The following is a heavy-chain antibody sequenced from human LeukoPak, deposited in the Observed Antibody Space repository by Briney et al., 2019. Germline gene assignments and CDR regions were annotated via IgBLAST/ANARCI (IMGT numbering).Heavy chain of an antibody. D-gene: IGHD3-22*01. CDR2: IHYSGNT. V-gene: IGHV4-30-4*01. J-gene: IGHJ4*02. Sequence: SETLSLTCTVSGGSISNGNYYWGWVRQPPGKGLEWIGYIHYSGNTNYSPSLKSRVTISVDTSKSHFFLKLTSVTAADTAVYYCARLRYYDSSGYTFGNWGQGSLVTVSS. CDR1: GGSISNGNYY. CDR3: ARLRYYDSSGYTFGN.